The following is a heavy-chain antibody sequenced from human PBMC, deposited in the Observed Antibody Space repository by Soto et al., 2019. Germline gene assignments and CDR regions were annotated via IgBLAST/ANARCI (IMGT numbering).Heavy chain of an antibody. CDR2: IYYSGST. CDR3: ARGLRYFDWLSPYYFDY. V-gene: IGHV4-31*03. CDR1: GGSISSGGYY. Sequence: SSETLSLTCTVSGGSISSGGYYWSWIRQHPGKGLEWIGYIYYSGSTYYNPSLKSRVTISVDTSKNQFSLKLSSVTAADTAVYYCARGLRYFDWLSPYYFDYWGQGTLVTVSS. J-gene: IGHJ4*02. D-gene: IGHD3-9*01.